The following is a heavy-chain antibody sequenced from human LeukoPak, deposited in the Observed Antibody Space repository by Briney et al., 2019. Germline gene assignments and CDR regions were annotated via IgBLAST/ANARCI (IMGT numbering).Heavy chain of an antibody. CDR3: VVDAFDI. D-gene: IGHD6-6*01. V-gene: IGHV3-30*03. J-gene: IGHJ3*02. CDR1: GFTFSSYG. CDR2: ISYDGSNK. Sequence: TGGSLRLSCAASGFTFSSYGMHWVRQAPGKGLEWVAVISYDGSNKYYADSVKGRFTIPRDNSKNTLYLQMNSLRAEDTAVYYCVVDAFDIWGQGTMVTVSS.